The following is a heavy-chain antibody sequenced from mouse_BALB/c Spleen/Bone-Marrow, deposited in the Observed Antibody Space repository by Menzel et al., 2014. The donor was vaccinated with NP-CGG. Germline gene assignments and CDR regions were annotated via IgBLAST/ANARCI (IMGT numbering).Heavy chain of an antibody. D-gene: IGHD1-2*01. CDR3: ARGYGPYGY. CDR1: GFNIKDIY. J-gene: IGHJ2*01. V-gene: IGHV14-3*02. Sequence: VQLQQSGAELVKPGASVKLSCTASGFNIKDIYMHWVKQRPEQGLEWIGRIDPANGDTKYDPKFQGKATITADTSSNTAYLQLISLTSEDTAGYYCARGYGPYGYGGHGSTLSVGS. CDR2: IDPANGDT.